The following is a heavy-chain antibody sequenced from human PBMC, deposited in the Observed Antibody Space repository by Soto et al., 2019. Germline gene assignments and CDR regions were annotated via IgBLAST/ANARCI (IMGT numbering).Heavy chain of an antibody. V-gene: IGHV4-31*03. Sequence: PSETLSLTCTVSGGSICSGGYYWSWIRQHPGKGLEWIGYIYYSGSTYYNPSLKSRVTISVDTSKNQFSLKLSSVTAADTAVYYCAREGTGCSSTSCHPWDYYYYYMDVWGKGTTVTVSS. J-gene: IGHJ6*03. D-gene: IGHD2-2*01. CDR1: GGSICSGGYY. CDR3: AREGTGCSSTSCHPWDYYYYYMDV. CDR2: IYYSGST.